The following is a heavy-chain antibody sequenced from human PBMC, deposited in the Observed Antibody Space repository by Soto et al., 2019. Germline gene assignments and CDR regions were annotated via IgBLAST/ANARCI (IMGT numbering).Heavy chain of an antibody. D-gene: IGHD3-22*01. V-gene: IGHV4-39*01. Sequence: PSETLSLTCTVSGGSISSSSYYWGWIRQPPGKGLEWIGSIYYSGSTYYNPSLKSRVTISVDTSKNQFSLKLSSVTAADTAVYYCARPLGGGYRNYGMDVWGQGTTVTVSS. CDR3: ARPLGGGYRNYGMDV. CDR2: IYYSGST. J-gene: IGHJ6*02. CDR1: GGSISSSSYY.